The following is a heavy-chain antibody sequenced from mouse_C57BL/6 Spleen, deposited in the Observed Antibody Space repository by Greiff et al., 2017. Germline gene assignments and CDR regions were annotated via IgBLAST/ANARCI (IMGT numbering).Heavy chain of an antibody. V-gene: IGHV1-69*01. J-gene: IGHJ4*01. CDR2: LDPSDSYT. Sequence: QVQLKQPGAELVMPGALVKLSCKASGYTFTSYWMHWVKQRPGQGLEWIGELDPSDSYTNYNQKFKGKSTLTVDKSSSTAYMQLSSLTSEDSAVYYCARTDAMDYWGQGTSVTVSS. CDR3: ARTDAMDY. CDR1: GYTFTSYW.